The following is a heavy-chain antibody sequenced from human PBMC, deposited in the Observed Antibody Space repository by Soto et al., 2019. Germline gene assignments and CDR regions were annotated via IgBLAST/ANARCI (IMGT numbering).Heavy chain of an antibody. CDR2: IIPIFGTA. CDR3: ATTPRWYIVVTAIDETKWQFDP. V-gene: IGHV1-69*13. J-gene: IGHJ5*02. D-gene: IGHD2-21*02. Sequence: GASVKVSCKASGGTFSSYAISWVRQAPGQGLEWMGGIIPIFGTANYAQKFQGRVTITADESTSTAYMELSSLRSEDTAVYYCATTPRWYIVVTAIDETKWQFDPWGQATLVTVSS. CDR1: GGTFSSYA.